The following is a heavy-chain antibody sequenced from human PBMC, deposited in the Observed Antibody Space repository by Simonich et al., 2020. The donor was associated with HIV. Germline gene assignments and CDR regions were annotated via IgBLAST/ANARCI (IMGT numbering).Heavy chain of an antibody. Sequence: QVQLQQWGAGLLKPSETLSLTCAVYGGSFSGYYWSWIRQPPGKGLGWIGEINHSGSNNYNPSLKSRFTISVDTSKNQFSLKLSSVTAADTAVYYCARLTAGGLGEYFQHWGQGTLVTVSS. CDR3: ARLTAGGLGEYFQH. D-gene: IGHD6-13*01. V-gene: IGHV4-34*01. J-gene: IGHJ1*01. CDR1: GGSFSGYY. CDR2: INHSGSN.